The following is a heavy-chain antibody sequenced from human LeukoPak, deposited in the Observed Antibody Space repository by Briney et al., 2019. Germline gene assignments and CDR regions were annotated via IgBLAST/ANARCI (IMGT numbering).Heavy chain of an antibody. D-gene: IGHD4-17*01. Sequence: GGSLRLSCAASGFTFNDHGMTWVRQAPGKGLEWVSGINWNGDSTGYADSVEGRFTISRDNARNSLYLRMDSLRAEDTALYYCARTDYADWSHYYYMDVWGKGITVTVSS. CDR1: GFTFNDHG. J-gene: IGHJ6*03. V-gene: IGHV3-20*04. CDR3: ARTDYADWSHYYYMDV. CDR2: INWNGDST.